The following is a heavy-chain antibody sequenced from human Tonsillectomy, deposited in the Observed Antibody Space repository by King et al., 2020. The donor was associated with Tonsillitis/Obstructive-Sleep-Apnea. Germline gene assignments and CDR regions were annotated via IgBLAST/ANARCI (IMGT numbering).Heavy chain of an antibody. CDR1: GFSLRARGAG. CDR2: LSWDDDP. V-gene: IGHV2-5*02. Sequence: PLPASGPPLVPPPPPLPLPCTFSGFSLRARGAGVGWIRPPPGPALAWLGLLSWDDDPRYRPPLRSRLTLTPDTSAHQVVLTLTNMDPVDTATYFCAHKDTQPFDYWGQGTLVTGSA. CDR3: AHKDTQPFDY. J-gene: IGHJ4*02.